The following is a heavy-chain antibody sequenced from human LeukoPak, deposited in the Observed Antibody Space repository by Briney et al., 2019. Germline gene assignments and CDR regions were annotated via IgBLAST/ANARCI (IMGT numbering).Heavy chain of an antibody. V-gene: IGHV3-30*02. CDR2: IRYDGSNK. D-gene: IGHD7-27*01. CDR1: GFTFSSYG. Sequence: HPGGSLRLSCAASGFTFSSYGMHWVRQAPGKGLEWVAFIRYDGSNKYYADFVKGRFTISRDNSKNTLYLQMNSLRAEDTAMYYCAKDGTSGDQFDYWGQGTLVTVSS. CDR3: AKDGTSGDQFDY. J-gene: IGHJ4*02.